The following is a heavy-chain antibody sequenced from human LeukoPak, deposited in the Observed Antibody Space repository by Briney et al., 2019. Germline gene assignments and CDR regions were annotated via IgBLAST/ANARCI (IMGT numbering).Heavy chain of an antibody. CDR2: INNDGTTT. V-gene: IGHV3-74*01. Sequence: GGSLRLSCVASGFTLSSYWMHWVRQVPGKGLAWVSRINNDGTTTNYADSVKGRFTISRDNARNMVYLRMTSLRAEDTAVYYCTRDRAAPFDAWGQGTLVTVSS. D-gene: IGHD6-25*01. CDR1: GFTLSSYW. J-gene: IGHJ5*02. CDR3: TRDRAAPFDA.